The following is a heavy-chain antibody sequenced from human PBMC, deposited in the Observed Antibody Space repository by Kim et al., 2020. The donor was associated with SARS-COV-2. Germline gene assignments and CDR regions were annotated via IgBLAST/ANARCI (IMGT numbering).Heavy chain of an antibody. CDR2: T. J-gene: IGHJ4*02. Sequence: TYDADYVNGRFTISRENAKNTLYLQMNSLRAGDTAVYYCERVDSSGLAHYWGQGTLVTVSS. CDR3: ERVDSSGLAHY. V-gene: IGHV3-53*01. D-gene: IGHD6-19*01.